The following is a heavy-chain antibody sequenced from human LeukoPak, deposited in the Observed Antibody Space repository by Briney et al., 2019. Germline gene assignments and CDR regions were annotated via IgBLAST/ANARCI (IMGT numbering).Heavy chain of an antibody. CDR1: GYTFTTYY. CDR2: INPSGGTT. V-gene: IGHV1-46*01. D-gene: IGHD4-17*01. J-gene: IGHJ4*02. Sequence: GASVKVSCKASGYTFTTYYMHWVRQAPGQGLEWMGIINPSGGTTSYAQKFQGRVTMTRDTSTSTVYMELSSLRSEDTAVYYCARNPVTTKYFDYWGQGTLVTVSS. CDR3: ARNPVTTKYFDY.